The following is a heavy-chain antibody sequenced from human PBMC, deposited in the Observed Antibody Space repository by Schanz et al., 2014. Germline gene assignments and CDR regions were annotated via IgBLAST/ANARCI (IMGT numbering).Heavy chain of an antibody. Sequence: PGGSLRLSCAVSGFTVSSNHMSWVRQAPGKGLEWVSSISSSSSYIYYADSVKGRFTISRDNAKNSLYLQMNSLRAEDTAVYYCAKARRKSNCSGGRCFHCSYYGMDVWGQGTTVTVSS. V-gene: IGHV3-21*01. CDR2: ISSSSSYI. CDR3: AKARRKSNCSGGRCFHCSYYGMDV. CDR1: GFTVSSNH. J-gene: IGHJ6*02. D-gene: IGHD2-15*01.